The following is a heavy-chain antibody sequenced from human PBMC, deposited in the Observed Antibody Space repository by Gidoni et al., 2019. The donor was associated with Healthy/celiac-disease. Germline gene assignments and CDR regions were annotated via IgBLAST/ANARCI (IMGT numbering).Heavy chain of an antibody. CDR1: GLTFSLYS. V-gene: IGHV3-48*02. CDR2: ISSSSSTM. J-gene: IGHJ4*02. Sequence: EVQLVESGGGLVQPGGSLRLSCAASGLTFSLYSMNWVRQAPGKGLECVSYISSSSSTMYYADSLKGRFTISRDNAKNSLYLQMNSLRDEDTAVYYCARDTYYYDSSGYSQPPVFGYWGQGTLVTVSS. D-gene: IGHD3-22*01. CDR3: ARDTYYYDSSGYSQPPVFGY.